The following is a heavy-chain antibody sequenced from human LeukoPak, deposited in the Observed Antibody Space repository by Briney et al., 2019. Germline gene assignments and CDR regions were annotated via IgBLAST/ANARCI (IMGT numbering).Heavy chain of an antibody. CDR3: AGEIFGSGSYPDF. CDR2: IWHDGSHK. Sequence: PGRSLRLSCAASGFAFNTYAMHWVRQAPGQGLEWVALIWHDGSHKFYSNSVRGQFTISRDNSKSTVSLQMNNLRPEDTAVYYCAGEIFGSGSYPDFWGQGTLVTVSS. CDR1: GFAFNTYA. V-gene: IGHV3-33*01. J-gene: IGHJ4*02. D-gene: IGHD3-10*01.